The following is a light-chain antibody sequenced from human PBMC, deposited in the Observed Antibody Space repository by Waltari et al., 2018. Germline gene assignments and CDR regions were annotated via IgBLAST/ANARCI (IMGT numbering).Light chain of an antibody. CDR2: AAS. V-gene: IGKV1-9*01. Sequence: DIQLTQSPSFLSASVGDRVTITCRASQGISSYLAWYQQKPGKAPKLLIYAASTLQSGVPSRXSXSVSGTEFTLTISSXXXEXXATYYXQXXXXXXXXSXGQGTXXEXK. J-gene: IGKJ2*03. CDR1: QGISSY. CDR3: QXXXXXXXXS.